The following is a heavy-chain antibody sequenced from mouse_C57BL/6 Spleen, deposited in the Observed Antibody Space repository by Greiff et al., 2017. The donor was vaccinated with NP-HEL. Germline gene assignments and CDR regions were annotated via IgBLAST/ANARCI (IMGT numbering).Heavy chain of an antibody. V-gene: IGHV1-50*01. J-gene: IGHJ2*01. Sequence: QVQLQQPGAELVKPGASVKLSCKASGYTFTSYWMQWVKQRPGKGLEWIGEIDPSDSYTSYNQKFKGKATLTVDTSSSTAYMQLSSLTSDDSAVXYCASLGQDFDYWGQGTTLTVSS. D-gene: IGHD4-1*01. CDR1: GYTFTSYW. CDR2: IDPSDSYT. CDR3: ASLGQDFDY.